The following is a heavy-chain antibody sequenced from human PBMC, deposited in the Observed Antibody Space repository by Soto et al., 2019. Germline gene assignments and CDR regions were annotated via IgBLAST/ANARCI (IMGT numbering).Heavy chain of an antibody. V-gene: IGHV4-31*03. J-gene: IGHJ5*02. D-gene: IGHD5-18*01. Sequence: QVQLQESGPGLVKPSQTLSLTCTVSGGSISSGGYYWSWIRQHPGKGLECIGYIYYSGSTYYNPSLKSRVTISVDTSKNQYSLKLSSVTAADTAVCYCARGDSYGSFPTNWFDPWGQGTLVTVSS. CDR3: ARGDSYGSFPTNWFDP. CDR1: GGSISSGGYY. CDR2: IYYSGST.